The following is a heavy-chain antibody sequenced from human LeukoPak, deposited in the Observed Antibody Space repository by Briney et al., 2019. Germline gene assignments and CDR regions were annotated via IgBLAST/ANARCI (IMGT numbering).Heavy chain of an antibody. Sequence: GGSLRLSCAASGFTFSSYWMSWVRQAPGKGLEWVANIKQDGSEKYYVDSVKGRFTISRDNAKNSLYLQMNSLRAEDTAVYYCAKVSGYSSGWYNYWGQGTLVTVSS. V-gene: IGHV3-7*01. CDR1: GFTFSSYW. CDR3: AKVSGYSSGWYNY. CDR2: IKQDGSEK. J-gene: IGHJ4*02. D-gene: IGHD6-19*01.